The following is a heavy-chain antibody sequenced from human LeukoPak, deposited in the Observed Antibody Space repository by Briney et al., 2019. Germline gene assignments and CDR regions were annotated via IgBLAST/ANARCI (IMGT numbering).Heavy chain of an antibody. D-gene: IGHD5-18*01. CDR3: ARGTRQLWLPDY. Sequence: SETLSLTCAVYGGSFRGYFWSWIRQPPAKGLEWIGEINHSGSTNYNPSLKSRVTISIDTSKNQFSLKLSSVTAADTAVYYCARGTRQLWLPDYWGQGTLVTVSS. J-gene: IGHJ4*02. CDR1: GGSFRGYF. V-gene: IGHV4-34*01. CDR2: INHSGST.